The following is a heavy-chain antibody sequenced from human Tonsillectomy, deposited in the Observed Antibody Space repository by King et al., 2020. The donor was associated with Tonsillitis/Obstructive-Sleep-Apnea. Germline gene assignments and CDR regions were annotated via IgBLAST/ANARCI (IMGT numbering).Heavy chain of an antibody. CDR1: GGSFSGYY. J-gene: IGHJ3*02. CDR3: AKGGLAHDAFDI. V-gene: IGHV4-34*01. CDR2: ISHSGST. Sequence: VQLQQWGAGLLKPSDTLSLTCAVYGGSFSGYYWSWIRQPPGKGLEWIGEISHSGSTNYNPSLKSRVTISVDTSRNQFSLRLTSITAADTAVYYCAKGGLAHDAFDIWGQGTMVTVSS.